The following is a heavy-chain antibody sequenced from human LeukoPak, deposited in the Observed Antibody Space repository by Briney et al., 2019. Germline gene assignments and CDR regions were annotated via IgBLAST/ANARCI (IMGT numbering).Heavy chain of an antibody. Sequence: TSETLSLTCTVSGGSISSSSYYWGWIRQPPGKGLEWIGSIYYSGSTYYNPSLKSRVTISVDTSKNQFSLKLSSVTAADTAVYYCAPETYGDYLPFDYWGRGTPVTVSS. J-gene: IGHJ4*02. CDR1: GGSISSSSYY. V-gene: IGHV4-39*01. CDR3: APETYGDYLPFDY. D-gene: IGHD4-17*01. CDR2: IYYSGST.